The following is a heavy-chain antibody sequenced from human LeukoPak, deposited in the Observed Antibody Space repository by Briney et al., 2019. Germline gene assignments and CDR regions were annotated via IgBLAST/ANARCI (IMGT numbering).Heavy chain of an antibody. D-gene: IGHD2-8*01. Sequence: PSETLSLTCTVSGGSISVSSYYWDWIRQSPGKGLEWIASVYYSGATTYNPSLRSRVTISVDTSKNQFSLKLRSVTAADTTMYYCARHYGAEDYAVLRIPREAFDLWGQGTLATVSS. V-gene: IGHV4-39*01. CDR2: VYYSGAT. CDR1: GGSISVSSYY. J-gene: IGHJ3*01. CDR3: ARHYGAEDYAVLRIPREAFDL.